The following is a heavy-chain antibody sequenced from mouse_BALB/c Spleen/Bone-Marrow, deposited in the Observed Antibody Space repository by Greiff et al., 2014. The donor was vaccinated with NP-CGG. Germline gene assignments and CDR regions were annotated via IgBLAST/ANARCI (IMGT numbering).Heavy chain of an antibody. CDR1: GYAFSSYW. CDR3: AREGGSSPFAY. V-gene: IGHV1-80*01. CDR2: IYPGDGDT. D-gene: IGHD1-1*01. Sequence: VKLQESGAELVRPGSSVKISCKASGYAFSSYWMNWVKQRPGQGLEWIGQIYPGDGDTNYNGKFKGKATLTADKSSSTAYMQLSSLTSENSAVYFCAREGGSSPFAYWGQGTLVTVSA. J-gene: IGHJ3*01.